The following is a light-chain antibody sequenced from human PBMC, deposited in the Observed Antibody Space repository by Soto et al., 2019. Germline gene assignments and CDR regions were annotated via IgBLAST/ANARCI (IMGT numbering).Light chain of an antibody. Sequence: IVMTQSPATLSLSPWERATLSCRASQSVSSYLAWYQQKPGQAPRLLIYDASNRATGIPARFSGSGSGTDFTLTISDVQPEDFALYYCHQRQSWPRTFGQGTKVDIK. CDR1: QSVSSY. CDR3: HQRQSWPRT. CDR2: DAS. V-gene: IGKV3-11*01. J-gene: IGKJ1*01.